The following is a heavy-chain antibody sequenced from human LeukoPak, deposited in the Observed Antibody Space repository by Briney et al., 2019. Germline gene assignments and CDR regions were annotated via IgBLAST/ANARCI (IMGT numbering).Heavy chain of an antibody. CDR3: ARAPYSSSWYFDY. CDR1: GFTFSSYA. D-gene: IGHD6-13*01. J-gene: IGHJ4*02. V-gene: IGHV3-23*01. CDR2: ISGSGGST. Sequence: GGSLRLSCAASGFTFSSYAMGWVRRAPGKGLEWVSAISGSGGSTYYADSVKGRFTISRDNSKNTLYLQMNSLRAEDTAVYHCARAPYSSSWYFDYWGQGTLVTVSS.